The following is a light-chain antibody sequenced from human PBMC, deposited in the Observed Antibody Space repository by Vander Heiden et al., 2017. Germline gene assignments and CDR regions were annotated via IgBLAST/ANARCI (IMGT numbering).Light chain of an antibody. CDR2: DVS. CDR3: CSYAGSYTLV. J-gene: IGLJ2*01. CDR1: SSDVGSYNY. Sequence: QPALTQLPPVSGSPGRSVTISCTGTSSDVGSYNYVSWYQQHPGKAPRLMIYDVSKRPSGVPDRFSGSKSGNTASLTISGLQAEDEADYYCCSYAGSYTLVFGGGTKLTVL. V-gene: IGLV2-11*01.